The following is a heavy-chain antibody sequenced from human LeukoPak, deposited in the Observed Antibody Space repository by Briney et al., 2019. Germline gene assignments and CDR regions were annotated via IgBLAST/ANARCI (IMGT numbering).Heavy chain of an antibody. V-gene: IGHV1-18*01. CDR2: ISPYNGNT. CDR1: GYDFTSVG. Sequence: ASVKVSCKASGYDFTSVGITWVRQAPGQGLEWMGWISPYNGNTRYVQKLQGRVTMTTDTSTSTAYMELRSLRFDDTAVYYCARAGSGSGWYFDYWGQGTLVIVSS. CDR3: ARAGSGSGWYFDY. D-gene: IGHD6-19*01. J-gene: IGHJ4*02.